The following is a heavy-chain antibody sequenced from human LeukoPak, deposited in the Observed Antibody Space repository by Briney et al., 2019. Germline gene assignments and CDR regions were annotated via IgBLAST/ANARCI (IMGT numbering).Heavy chain of an antibody. CDR1: GYSFTTYA. Sequence: ASVKVSCKASGYSFTTYAMNWVRQAPGQRLEWMGWIYGDNGDTQYSQEFEGRVTITRDTSASTVYMELSSLRSEDMAVYYCVRGVPGVYFYYYMDVWGKGTTVTVSS. CDR2: IYGDNGDT. CDR3: VRGVPGVYFYYYMDV. D-gene: IGHD2-8*01. V-gene: IGHV1-3*03. J-gene: IGHJ6*03.